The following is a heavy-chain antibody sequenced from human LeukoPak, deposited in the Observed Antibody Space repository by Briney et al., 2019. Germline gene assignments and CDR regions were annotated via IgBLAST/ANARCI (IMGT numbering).Heavy chain of an antibody. J-gene: IGHJ4*02. CDR2: MNPNSGNT. CDR1: GYTFTSYD. Sequence: GASVKVSCKASGYTFTSYDINWVRQATGQGLEWMGWMNPNSGNTGYAQKFQGRVTMTRDTSTSTVYMELSSLRSEDTAVYYCARDRTGIAAAGLDYWGQGTLVTVSS. D-gene: IGHD6-13*01. V-gene: IGHV1-8*01. CDR3: ARDRTGIAAAGLDY.